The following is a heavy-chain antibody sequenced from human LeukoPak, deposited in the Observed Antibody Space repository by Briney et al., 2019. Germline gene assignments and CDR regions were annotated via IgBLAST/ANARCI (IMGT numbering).Heavy chain of an antibody. Sequence: ASVRVSCKASGYTFTGYYMHWVRQAPGQGLEWMGRINPNSGGTNYAQKFQGRVTMTRDTSISTAYMELSGLRSEDTAVYYCARDQEGFDYWGQGTLVTVSS. CDR2: INPNSGGT. J-gene: IGHJ4*02. CDR1: GYTFTGYY. CDR3: ARDQEGFDY. V-gene: IGHV1-2*06.